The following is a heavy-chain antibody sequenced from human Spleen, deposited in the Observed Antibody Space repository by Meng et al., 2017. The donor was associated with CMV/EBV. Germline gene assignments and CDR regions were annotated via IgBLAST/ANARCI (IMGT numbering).Heavy chain of an antibody. Sequence: ESLKISCTVSGGSISTSAYYWGWIRQPPGKGLEWIGTVYYSGDTYYNPSLNSRVTISVDTSKNHFSLKLRSVTAADTAVYYCARGELHFGGLFDPWGQGTLVTVSS. V-gene: IGHV4-39*07. CDR2: VYYSGDT. CDR3: ARGELHFGGLFDP. D-gene: IGHD4-23*01. J-gene: IGHJ5*02. CDR1: GGSISTSAYY.